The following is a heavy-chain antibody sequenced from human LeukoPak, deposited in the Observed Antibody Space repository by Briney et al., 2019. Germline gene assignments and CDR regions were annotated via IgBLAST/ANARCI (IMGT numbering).Heavy chain of an antibody. J-gene: IGHJ5*02. CDR2: IYWHDDK. CDR3: AHRPIAAAGTKVFDP. Sequence: SAPTLVNPTQTLRLTCTFSGFSLSTSGVGVGWIPQTPGKALERLALIYWHDDKRYSPSLKSRLTITKNTSKNQVVLTMTIMDPVDTATYYCAHRPIAAAGTKVFDPWGQGTLVTVSS. CDR1: GFSLSTSGVG. V-gene: IGHV2-5*01. D-gene: IGHD6-13*01.